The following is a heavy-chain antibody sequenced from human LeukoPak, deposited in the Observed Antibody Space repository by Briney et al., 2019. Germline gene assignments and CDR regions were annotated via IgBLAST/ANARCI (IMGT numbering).Heavy chain of an antibody. CDR3: AKGLWFGELSHFDY. CDR2: ISYDGSNK. Sequence: GGSLRLSCAASGFTFSSYSMNWVRQAPGKGLEWVAVISYDGSNKYYADSVKGRFIISRDNSRNTLYLQMNSLRAEDTAVYYCAKGLWFGELSHFDYWGQGTLVTDSS. D-gene: IGHD3-10*01. J-gene: IGHJ4*02. V-gene: IGHV3-30*18. CDR1: GFTFSSYS.